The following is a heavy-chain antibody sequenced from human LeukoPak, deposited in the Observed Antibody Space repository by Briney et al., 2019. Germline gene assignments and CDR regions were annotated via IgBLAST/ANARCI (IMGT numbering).Heavy chain of an antibody. CDR3: AKDSRRVSGWYYFDY. D-gene: IGHD6-19*01. CDR1: GFTFSSYA. Sequence: GGSLRLSCAASGFTFSSYALSRVPQAPGKGLEWVSAISDSGGSTYYADSVKGRFTISRDNSKNTLYLQMNRLRAEDTAVYHCAKDSRRVSGWYYFDYWGQGTLVSVSS. J-gene: IGHJ4*02. CDR2: ISDSGGST. V-gene: IGHV3-23*01.